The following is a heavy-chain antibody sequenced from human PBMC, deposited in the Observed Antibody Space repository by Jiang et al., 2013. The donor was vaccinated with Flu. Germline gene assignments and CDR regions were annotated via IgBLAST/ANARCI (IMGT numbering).Heavy chain of an antibody. CDR1: YG. Sequence: YGMYWVRPGLQARAWSGWQLYGMMEVINNYADSVKGRFTISRDNSKNTLYLQMNSLRAEDTAVYYCARDLSRIVGASMNDPALNDAFDIWGQGNNGHRLF. CDR3: ARDLSRIVGASMNDPALNDAFDI. V-gene: IGHV3-33*07. CDR2: YGMMEVI. J-gene: IGHJ3*02. D-gene: IGHD1-26*01.